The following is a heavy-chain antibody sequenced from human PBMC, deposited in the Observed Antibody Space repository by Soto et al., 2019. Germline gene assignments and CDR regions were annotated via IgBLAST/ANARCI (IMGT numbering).Heavy chain of an antibody. Sequence: EVQLLESGGNLVQPGGSLRLSCAASGFTFSCYAMSWVRQAPGKGLEWVSTVGVSGATTYYTDSVKGRFTISRDNSNNTLFLQMHSLRAEDTAIYYCAKFRAGLGSQTDSWGQGTLVTVSS. CDR1: GFTFSCYA. D-gene: IGHD3-10*01. J-gene: IGHJ4*02. CDR2: VGVSGATT. V-gene: IGHV3-23*01. CDR3: AKFRAGLGSQTDS.